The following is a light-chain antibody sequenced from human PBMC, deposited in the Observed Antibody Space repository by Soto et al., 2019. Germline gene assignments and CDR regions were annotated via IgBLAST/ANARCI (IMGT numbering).Light chain of an antibody. V-gene: IGKV3-15*01. CDR1: HFVSSR. J-gene: IGKJ1*01. CDR3: QEYIHWPPGM. Sequence: EIVVTQSPATLSASPGERVTLCCRASHFVSSRLAWYQQRPGQVPRLLIYDTSTRAPGISARFSGSGSGTEFTLTISSLQSEDIAVYYCQEYIHWPPGMFGPGTTVDIK. CDR2: DTS.